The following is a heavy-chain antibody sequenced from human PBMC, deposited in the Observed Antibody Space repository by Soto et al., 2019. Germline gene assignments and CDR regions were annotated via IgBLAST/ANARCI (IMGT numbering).Heavy chain of an antibody. J-gene: IGHJ5*02. CDR3: ARHPGSYRGNWFDP. D-gene: IGHD1-26*01. CDR1: GGSISSYY. Sequence: QVQVQESGPGLVKPSETLSLTCTVSGGSISSYYWSWIRQPPGKGLEWIGFMFYSGSTNYNPSLKSRVTISLDTSKNQLSLRLSSVTAADTAVYYCARHPGSYRGNWFDPWGQGTLVTVSS. CDR2: MFYSGST. V-gene: IGHV4-59*08.